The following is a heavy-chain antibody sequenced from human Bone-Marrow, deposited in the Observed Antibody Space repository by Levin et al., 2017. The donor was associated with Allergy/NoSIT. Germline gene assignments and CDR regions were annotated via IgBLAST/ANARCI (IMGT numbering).Heavy chain of an antibody. CDR3: AGEYYHACSGFDY. Sequence: GGSLRLSCAGSGFTFSSYNMNWVRQAPGKGLEWVSSISTTTNDIYYTDSVKGRFTISRDNAKNSLYLQMNSLRADDTAVYYCAGEYYHACSGFDYWGQGTLVTVAS. CDR2: ISTTTNDI. D-gene: IGHD3-3*02. V-gene: IGHV3-21*01. CDR1: GFTFSSYN. J-gene: IGHJ4*02.